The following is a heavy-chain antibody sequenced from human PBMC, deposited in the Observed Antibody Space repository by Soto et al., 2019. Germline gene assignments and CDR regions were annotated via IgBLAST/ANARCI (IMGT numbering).Heavy chain of an antibody. D-gene: IGHD6-13*01. V-gene: IGHV4-34*01. CDR2: INHSGST. J-gene: IGHJ6*02. CDR3: AGLIAAADYYYGMDV. Sequence: SETLSLTCAVYGGSFSGYYLSWIRQPPGKGLEWIGEINHSGSTTYNPSLKSRVTISVDTSKNQFSLKLSSVTAADTAVYYCAGLIAAADYYYGMDVWGQGTTVTVSS. CDR1: GGSFSGYY.